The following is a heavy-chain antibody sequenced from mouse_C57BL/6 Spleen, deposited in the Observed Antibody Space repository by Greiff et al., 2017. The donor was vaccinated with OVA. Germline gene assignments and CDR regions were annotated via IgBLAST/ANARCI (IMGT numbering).Heavy chain of an antibody. CDR2: IYPGNSDT. D-gene: IGHD2-3*01. Sequence: VQLQQSGTVLARPGASVKMSCKTSGYTFTSYWMHWVKQRPGQGLEWIGAIYPGNSDTSYNQKFKGKAKLTAVTSASTAYMELSSLTNEDSAVYYCTRDDGYSGAMDYWGQGTSVTVSS. J-gene: IGHJ4*01. CDR3: TRDDGYSGAMDY. CDR1: GYTFTSYW. V-gene: IGHV1-5*01.